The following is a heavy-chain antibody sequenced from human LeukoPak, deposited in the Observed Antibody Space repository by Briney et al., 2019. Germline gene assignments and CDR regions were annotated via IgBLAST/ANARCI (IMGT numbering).Heavy chain of an antibody. V-gene: IGHV3-23*01. D-gene: IGHD2-2*01. J-gene: IGHJ4*02. CDR2: ISGSGGST. CDR3: AKRGTSGRVDY. CDR1: GFTFSSYA. Sequence: GGSLRLSCAASGFTFSSYAMSWVRHAPGQGLEWVSAISGSGGSTYYADSVKGRFTISRDNSKNTLYLQMNSLRAEDTAVYYCAKRGTSGRVDYWGQGTLVTVSS.